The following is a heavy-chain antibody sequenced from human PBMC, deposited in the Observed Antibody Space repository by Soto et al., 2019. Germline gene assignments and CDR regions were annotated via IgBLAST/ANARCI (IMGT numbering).Heavy chain of an antibody. J-gene: IGHJ6*02. CDR3: ARHYEYYYDSTHYGMDV. Sequence: VASVKVSCKASGGTFSSYAISWVRQAPGQGLEWMGGIIPIFGTANYAQKFQGRVTITADESTSTAYMELSSLRSEDTAVYYCARHYEYYYDSTHYGMDVWGQGTTVTVSS. V-gene: IGHV1-69*13. CDR2: IIPIFGTA. D-gene: IGHD3-22*01. CDR1: GGTFSSYA.